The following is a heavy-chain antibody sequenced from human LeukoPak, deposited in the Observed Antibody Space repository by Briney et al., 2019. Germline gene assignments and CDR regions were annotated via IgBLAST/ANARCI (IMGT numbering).Heavy chain of an antibody. D-gene: IGHD6-13*01. CDR1: GGSISSGDYY. CDR3: AREGIAAGGSGDY. J-gene: IGHJ4*02. Sequence: HSETLSLTCTVSGGSISSGDYYWSWIRQPPGKGLEWIGYIYYSGSTYYNPSLKSRVTISVDTSKNQFSLKLSSVTAADTAVYYCAREGIAAGGSGDYWGQGTLVTVSS. CDR2: IYYSGST. V-gene: IGHV4-30-4*08.